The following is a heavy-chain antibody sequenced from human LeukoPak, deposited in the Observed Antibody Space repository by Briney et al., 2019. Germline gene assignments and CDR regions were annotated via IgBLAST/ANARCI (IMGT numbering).Heavy chain of an antibody. Sequence: PGGSLRLSCAASGFTFSNYWMHWVRQAPGKGLVWVSRINSDGSGTTYADSVRGRLTISRDNAKNTLYLQVNSLRAEDTAVYYCARTAGTVAYDSWGQGTLVTVSS. CDR3: ARTAGTVAYDS. CDR2: INSDGSGT. J-gene: IGHJ5*01. D-gene: IGHD4-23*01. CDR1: GFTFSNYW. V-gene: IGHV3-74*01.